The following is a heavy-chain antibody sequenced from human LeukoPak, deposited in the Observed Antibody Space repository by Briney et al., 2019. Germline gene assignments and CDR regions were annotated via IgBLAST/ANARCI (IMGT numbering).Heavy chain of an antibody. J-gene: IGHJ5*02. CDR1: GFTFSSYA. D-gene: IGHD6-13*01. CDR3: AKGVSAAGTLNWFDP. CDR2: ISGSGGST. V-gene: IGHV3-23*01. Sequence: PGGSLRLSCAASGFTFSSYAMSWVRQAPGKGLEWVSAISGSGGSTYYADSVKGRFTISRDNSKNTLYLQMNSLRAEDTAVYYCAKGVSAAGTLNWFDPWGQGTLVTVSS.